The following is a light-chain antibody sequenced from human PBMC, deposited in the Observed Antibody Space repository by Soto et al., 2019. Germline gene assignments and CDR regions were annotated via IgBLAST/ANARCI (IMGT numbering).Light chain of an antibody. CDR3: QQRSGWPPLFT. V-gene: IGKV3-11*01. CDR1: QSVSSY. J-gene: IGKJ3*01. Sequence: EIVLTQSPATLSLSPGERATLSCRASQSVSSYLAWYQQRPGQPPRLLIYDASNRATGIPARFSGSGSGTDFTLTIISLEPEDFASYYCQQRSGWPPLFTFGPGTKVDI. CDR2: DAS.